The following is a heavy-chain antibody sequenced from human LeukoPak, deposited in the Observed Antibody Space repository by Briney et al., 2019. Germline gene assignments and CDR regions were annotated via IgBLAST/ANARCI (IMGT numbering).Heavy chain of an antibody. J-gene: IGHJ4*03. CDR2: IYYSGST. V-gene: IGHV4-30-4*07. CDR3: ARHRGAPPTVYYDSSGYPFDY. D-gene: IGHD3-22*01. CDR1: GGSISSGGYS. Sequence: PSQTLSLTCAVSGGSISSGGYSWSWIRQPPGKGLEWIGYIYYSGSTNYNPSPKSRVTISVDTSKNQFSLKLSSVTAADTAVYYCARHRGAPPTVYYDSSGYPFDYWGQGTTVTVSS.